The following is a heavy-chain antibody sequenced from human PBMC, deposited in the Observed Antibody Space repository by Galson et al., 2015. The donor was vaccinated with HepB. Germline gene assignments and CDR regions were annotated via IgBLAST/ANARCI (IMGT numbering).Heavy chain of an antibody. J-gene: IGHJ4*02. CDR1: GGTFSSYA. Sequence: SVKVSCKASGGTFSSYAISWVRQAPGQGLEWMGGIIPIFGTANYAQKFQGRVTITADESTSTAYMELSSLRSEDTAVYYCARVQATPDVGDRNYYFDYWGQGTLVTVSS. D-gene: IGHD3-10*02. CDR2: IIPIFGTA. CDR3: ARVQATPDVGDRNYYFDY. V-gene: IGHV1-69*13.